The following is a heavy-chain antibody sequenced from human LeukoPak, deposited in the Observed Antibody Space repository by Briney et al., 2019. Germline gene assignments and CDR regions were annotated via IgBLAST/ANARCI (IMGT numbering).Heavy chain of an antibody. CDR3: ARGPRVYSGSWYGGFDY. Sequence: NPSETLSLTCAVYGGSFSGYYWSWIRQPPGKGLEWIGEINHSGSTNYNPSLKSRVTISVDTSKNQFSLKLSSVTAADTAVYYCARGPRVYSGSWYGGFDYWGQGTLVTVSS. D-gene: IGHD6-13*01. CDR2: INHSGST. J-gene: IGHJ4*02. V-gene: IGHV4-34*01. CDR1: GGSFSGYY.